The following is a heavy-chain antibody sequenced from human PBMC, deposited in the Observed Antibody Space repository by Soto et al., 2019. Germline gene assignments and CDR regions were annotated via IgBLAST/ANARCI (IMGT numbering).Heavy chain of an antibody. J-gene: IGHJ4*02. D-gene: IGHD3-22*01. CDR3: ARHSPDDDSSGYYYFDY. V-gene: IGHV6-1*01. CDR1: GDSVSSNSAA. CDR2: TYYRSKWYN. Sequence: SQTLSLTCAISGDSVSSNSAAWNWIRQSPSRGLEWLGRTYYRSKWYNDYAVSVKSRITINPDTSKNQFSLQLNSVTPEDTAVYYCARHSPDDDSSGYYYFDYWGQGTLVTVSS.